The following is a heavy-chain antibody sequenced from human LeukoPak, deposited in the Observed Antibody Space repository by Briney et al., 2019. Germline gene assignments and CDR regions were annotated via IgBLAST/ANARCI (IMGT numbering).Heavy chain of an antibody. J-gene: IGHJ4*02. D-gene: IGHD3-3*01. CDR2: INPNSGGT. CDR3: ARVISTYYDFWSGYYTFDY. CDR1: GYTFTGYY. V-gene: IGHV1-2*02. Sequence: GASVKVSCKASGYTFTGYYMHWVRQAPGQGLEWMGWINPNSGGTNYAQKFQGRVTMTRDTSISTAYMELSRLRSDDTAVYYCARVISTYYDFWSGYYTFDYWGQGTLVTVSS.